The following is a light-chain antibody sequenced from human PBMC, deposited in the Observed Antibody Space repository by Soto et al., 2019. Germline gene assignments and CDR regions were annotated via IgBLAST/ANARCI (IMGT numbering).Light chain of an antibody. CDR1: SSDVGAYNY. Sequence: QSALTQPASVSGSPGQSITISCTGTSSDVGAYNYVSWYQQHPGKAPKVMIYEVTNRPSGVSNRFSGSKSGYTASLTISGLRAEDEAEYFCPSYTTSSTVIFGGETKLTVL. V-gene: IGLV2-14*01. CDR2: EVT. CDR3: PSYTTSSTVI. J-gene: IGLJ2*01.